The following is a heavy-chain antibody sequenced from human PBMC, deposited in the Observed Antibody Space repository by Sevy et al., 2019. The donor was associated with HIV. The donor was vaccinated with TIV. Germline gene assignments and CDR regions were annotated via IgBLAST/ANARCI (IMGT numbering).Heavy chain of an antibody. CDR3: AKDAHYYGSGSYGVLDY. V-gene: IGHV3-30*18. CDR2: ISYDGSNK. D-gene: IGHD3-10*01. Sequence: GGSLRLSCAASGFTFSSYGMHWVRQAPGKGLEWVAVISYDGSNKYYADSVKGRFTISRDNSKNTLYLQMNSLRAEDTAVYYCAKDAHYYGSGSYGVLDYWGQGTPVTVSS. CDR1: GFTFSSYG. J-gene: IGHJ4*02.